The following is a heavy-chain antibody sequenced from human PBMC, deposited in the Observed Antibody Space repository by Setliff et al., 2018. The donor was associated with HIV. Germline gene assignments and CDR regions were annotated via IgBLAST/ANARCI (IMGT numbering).Heavy chain of an antibody. V-gene: IGHV3-33*06. CDR2: IWYDGSNK. CDR3: AKTSNTGYLFCSDY. Sequence: GGSLRLSCAASGFTFSDHYMDWVRQAPGKGLEWVAVIWYDGSNKYYADSVKGRFTISRDNSKNTVYLQMNSLRAEDTAVYYCAKTSNTGYLFCSDYWGQGTLVTVSS. J-gene: IGHJ4*02. D-gene: IGHD3-9*01. CDR1: GFTFSDHY.